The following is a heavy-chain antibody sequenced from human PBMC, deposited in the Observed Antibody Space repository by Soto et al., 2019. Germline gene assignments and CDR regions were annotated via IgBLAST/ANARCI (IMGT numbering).Heavy chain of an antibody. V-gene: IGHV1-3*01. CDR3: ARGDATKIVVTTYYAMDV. CDR1: GYTFTNYA. D-gene: IGHD4-17*01. CDR2: IIPGNGTA. Sequence: ASVKVSCKASGYTFTNYAMHWVRQAPGQRLEWMGGIIPGNGTAKYSQKFQGRVTITADESTNIVYMDVTSLRSEDTAVYYCARGDATKIVVTTYYAMDVWGQGTTVTVSS. J-gene: IGHJ6*02.